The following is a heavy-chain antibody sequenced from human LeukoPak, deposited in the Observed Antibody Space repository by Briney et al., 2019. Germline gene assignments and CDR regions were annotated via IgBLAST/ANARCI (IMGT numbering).Heavy chain of an antibody. CDR2: IYYSGST. Sequence: SETLSLTCTVSGGSISSYYWSWIRQPPGKGLEWIGYIYYSGSTNYNPSLKSRLTISIDTSKNQISLKLTSVTAADTAVYYCASLSGAYSNPSRYYYYYYMDVWGKGTTVTVSS. CDR1: GGSISSYY. V-gene: IGHV4-59*01. D-gene: IGHD4-11*01. CDR3: ASLSGAYSNPSRYYYYYYMDV. J-gene: IGHJ6*03.